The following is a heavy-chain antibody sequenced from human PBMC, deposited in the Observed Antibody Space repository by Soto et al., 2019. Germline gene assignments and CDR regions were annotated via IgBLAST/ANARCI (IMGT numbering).Heavy chain of an antibody. V-gene: IGHV3-21*01. D-gene: IGHD1-1*01. Sequence: PGGSLRLSCVGSGFTFSTYSINWVRQAPGKGLEWVSSISSRSDIYYADSVKGRFTISRDNAKNSVSLQMNSLRAEDTAVYYCATWHEREHAYDVWGQGTTVTVSS. CDR3: ATWHEREHAYDV. J-gene: IGHJ3*01. CDR2: ISSRSDI. CDR1: GFTFSTYS.